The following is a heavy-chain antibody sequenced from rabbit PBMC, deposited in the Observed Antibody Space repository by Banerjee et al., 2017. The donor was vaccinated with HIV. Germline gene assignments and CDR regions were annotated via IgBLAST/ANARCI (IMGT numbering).Heavy chain of an antibody. Sequence: QSLEESGGDLVKPGASLTLTCTASGFSFSSSYWICWVRQAPGKGLELIAYIYTGDGSTYYASWVNGRFTISKTSSTTVTLQMTSLTVADTATYFCASSGYAGYDYARNLWGPGTLVTVS. CDR1: GFSFSSSYW. CDR2: IYTGDGST. CDR3: ASSGYAGYDYARNL. V-gene: IGHV1S40*01. J-gene: IGHJ6*01. D-gene: IGHD6-1*01.